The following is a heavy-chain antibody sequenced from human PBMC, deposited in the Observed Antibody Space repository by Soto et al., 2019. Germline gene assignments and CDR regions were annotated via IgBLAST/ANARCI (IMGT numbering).Heavy chain of an antibody. CDR2: IHHSGST. CDR1: GGSFSDYY. V-gene: IGHV4-34*02. Sequence: QVQLQQWGAGLLKPSETLSLTCAVYGGSFSDYYWSWIRQPPGKGLEWIGEIHHSGSTIYNPSLKSRVTMSVDTSKIQFSLNLTSVTAADTAVYYCARGGCSGGSCYRPFFSDWGQGTLVTVSS. CDR3: ARGGCSGGSCYRPFFSD. J-gene: IGHJ4*02. D-gene: IGHD2-15*01.